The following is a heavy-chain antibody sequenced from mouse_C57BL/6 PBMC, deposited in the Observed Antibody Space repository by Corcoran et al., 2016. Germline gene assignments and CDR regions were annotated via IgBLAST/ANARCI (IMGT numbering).Heavy chain of an antibody. CDR1: GSTFTDYY. D-gene: IGHD1-1*01. Sequence: PGTSVQISCKASGSTFTDYYMNCVKQSHGKSLEWIGDINPNNGGTRYNKKFNGKATFTVAKSSSTAYMELRSLTSEDSAVYYCARRGIITTVVATDFDYWGQGTTLTVSS. V-gene: IGHV1-26*01. CDR2: INPNNGGT. J-gene: IGHJ2*01. CDR3: ARRGIITTVVATDFDY.